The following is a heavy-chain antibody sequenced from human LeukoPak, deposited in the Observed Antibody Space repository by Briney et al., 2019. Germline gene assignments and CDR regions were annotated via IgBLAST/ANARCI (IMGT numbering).Heavy chain of an antibody. CDR1: GFTFSGAW. D-gene: IGHD3-10*01. CDR3: ARVSGPGMNEYYHL. J-gene: IGHJ1*01. Sequence: GGSLRLSCAASGFTFSGAWMHWVRQAPGKGLVWVSRINNDGSTTRHADSVRGRFTISRDNARNTLYLQMNSLRVEDTAVYYCARVSGPGMNEYYHLWGQGTLVTVSS. CDR2: INNDGSTT. V-gene: IGHV3-74*01.